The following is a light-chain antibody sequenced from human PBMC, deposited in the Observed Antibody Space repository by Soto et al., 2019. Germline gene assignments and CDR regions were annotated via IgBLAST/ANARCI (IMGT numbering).Light chain of an antibody. CDR2: DVS. CDR3: SSYTSSSTVV. J-gene: IGLJ2*01. CDR1: SSDVGGYNY. Sequence: QSALTQPASVSGSPGQSITISCTGTSSDVGGYNYVSWYQQHPGKAPKLMIYDVSNRPSGVSNRFSGSKSGNTASLTISGLQEEDEADYYCSSYTSSSTVVFGGGTQLTVL. V-gene: IGLV2-14*01.